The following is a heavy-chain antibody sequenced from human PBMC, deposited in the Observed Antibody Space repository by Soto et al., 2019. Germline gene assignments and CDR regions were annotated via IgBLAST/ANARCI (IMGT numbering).Heavy chain of an antibody. D-gene: IGHD3-22*01. V-gene: IGHV3-23*01. Sequence: PGGSLRLSCAASGFTFSSYAMSWVRQAPGKGLEWVSAISGSGGSTYYGDSVKGRFTISRDNSKNTLYLQMNSLRAEDTAVYYCAKDSTYYYDSSGYYYDYWGQGTLVT. J-gene: IGHJ4*02. CDR1: GFTFSSYA. CDR3: AKDSTYYYDSSGYYYDY. CDR2: ISGSGGST.